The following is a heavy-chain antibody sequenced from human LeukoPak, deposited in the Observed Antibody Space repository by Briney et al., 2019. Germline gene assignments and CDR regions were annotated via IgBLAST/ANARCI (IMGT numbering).Heavy chain of an antibody. CDR1: GYTFTSYA. J-gene: IGHJ4*02. D-gene: IGHD1-7*01. V-gene: IGHV1-69*05. CDR2: IIPIFGTA. CDR3: ARTSGNWNYYFDY. Sequence: GASVKVSCKASGYTFTSYAMNWVRQAPGQGLEWMGGIIPIFGTANYAQKFQGRVTITTDESTNTAYMELSSLRSEDTALYYCARTSGNWNYYFDYWGQGTLVTVSS.